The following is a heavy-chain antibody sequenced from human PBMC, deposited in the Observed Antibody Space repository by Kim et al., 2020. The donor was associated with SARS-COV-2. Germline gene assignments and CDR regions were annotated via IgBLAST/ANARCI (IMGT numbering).Heavy chain of an antibody. Sequence: GGSLRLSCAASGFTFSSYGMHWVRQAPGKGLEWVALIWFDGSNEYYADSVKGRFTISRDNSKNTLYLQMNSLRVEDTAVYYCAKDEGASWYWDWGNYGMDVWGQGTTVTVS. CDR2: IWFDGSNE. CDR1: GFTFSSYG. CDR3: AKDEGASWYWDWGNYGMDV. J-gene: IGHJ6*02. D-gene: IGHD6-13*01. V-gene: IGHV3-33*06.